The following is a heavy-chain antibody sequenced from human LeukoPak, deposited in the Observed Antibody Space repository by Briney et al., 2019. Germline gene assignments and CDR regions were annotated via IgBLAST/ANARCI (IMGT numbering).Heavy chain of an antibody. V-gene: IGHV1-24*01. CDR3: ATEYCSGGSCYSSEYFRH. CDR1: GYTLTELS. J-gene: IGHJ1*01. Sequence: GASVKVSCKVSGYTLTELSMHWVRQAPGKGLEWMGGFDPEDGETIYAQKFQGRVTMTEDTSTDTAYMELSSLRSEDTAVYYCATEYCSGGSCYSSEYFRHWGQGTLVTVSS. D-gene: IGHD2-15*01. CDR2: FDPEDGET.